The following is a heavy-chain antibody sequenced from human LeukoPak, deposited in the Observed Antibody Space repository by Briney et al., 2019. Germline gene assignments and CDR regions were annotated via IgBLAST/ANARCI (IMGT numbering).Heavy chain of an antibody. CDR2: IIPIFGTA. Sequence: SVKVSCKASGGTFSSYAISWVRQAPGQGLEWMGGIIPIFGTANYAQKFQGRVTITADKSTSTAYMELSSLRSDDTAVYYCARGTDYYDSSGFYYWGQGTLVTVSS. CDR1: GGTFSSYA. V-gene: IGHV1-69*06. J-gene: IGHJ4*02. D-gene: IGHD3-22*01. CDR3: ARGTDYYDSSGFYY.